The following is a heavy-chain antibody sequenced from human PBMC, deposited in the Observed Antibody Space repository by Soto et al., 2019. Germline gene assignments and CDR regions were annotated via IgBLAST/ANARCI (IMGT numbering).Heavy chain of an antibody. CDR3: ARGETEILGSWYVAYYFDY. CDR1: GGTFSSYA. Sequence: WASVKVSCKASGGTFSSYAISWVRQAPGQGLEWMGGIIPIFGTANYAQKFQGRVTITADESTSTAYMELSSLRSEDTAVYYCARGETEILGSWYVAYYFDYWGQGTLVTVSS. J-gene: IGHJ4*02. CDR2: IIPIFGTA. V-gene: IGHV1-69*13. D-gene: IGHD6-13*01.